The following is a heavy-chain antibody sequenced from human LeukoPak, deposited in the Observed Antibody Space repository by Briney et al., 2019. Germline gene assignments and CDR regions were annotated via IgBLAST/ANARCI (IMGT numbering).Heavy chain of an antibody. D-gene: IGHD3-3*01. CDR3: ARGIFGCFDY. CDR1: GFTFSSYA. CDR2: ISYDGSNK. V-gene: IGHV3-30-3*01. J-gene: IGHJ4*02. Sequence: GGSLRLSCAASGFTFSSYAMHWVRQAPGKGLEWVAVISYDGSNKYYADSVKGRFTISRDNSKNTLYLQMNSLRAEDTAVYYCARGIFGCFDYRGQGTLVTVSS.